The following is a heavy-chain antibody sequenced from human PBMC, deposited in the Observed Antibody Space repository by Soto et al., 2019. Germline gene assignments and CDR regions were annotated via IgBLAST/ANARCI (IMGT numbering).Heavy chain of an antibody. J-gene: IGHJ4*02. CDR1: GGSISSYY. CDR2: IYYSGST. D-gene: IGHD6-6*01. Sequence: SETLSLTCTVSGGSISSYYWSWIRQPPGKGLEWIGYIYYSGSTNYNPSLKSRVTISVDTSKNQFSLKLSSVTAADTAVYYCARGGSSSLHPIDYWGQGTLVTVSS. CDR3: ARGGSSSLHPIDY. V-gene: IGHV4-59*01.